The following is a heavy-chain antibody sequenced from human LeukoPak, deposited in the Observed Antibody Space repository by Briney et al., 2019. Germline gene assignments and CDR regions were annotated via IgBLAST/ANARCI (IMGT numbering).Heavy chain of an antibody. V-gene: IGHV3-23*01. Sequence: GGSMRLSCAASGFTFSSYAMTWVRQAPGKGLEWVSGISGSGGSTYYADSVKGRFTISRDNSKNTLYLQMNSLRAEDTAVYYCAKIYSSSSGFDYRGQGTLVTVSS. J-gene: IGHJ4*02. CDR3: AKIYSSSSGFDY. CDR2: ISGSGGST. CDR1: GFTFSSYA. D-gene: IGHD6-13*01.